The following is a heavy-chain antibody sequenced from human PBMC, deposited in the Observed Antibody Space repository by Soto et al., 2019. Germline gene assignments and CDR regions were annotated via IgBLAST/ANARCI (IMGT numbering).Heavy chain of an antibody. J-gene: IGHJ4*02. V-gene: IGHV1-18*01. CDR2: ISTYNANT. D-gene: IGHD3-9*01. CDR1: GYTFTKYG. CDR3: ARSRYFDWSTTTKYYFDY. Sequence: QVQLVQSGAEVKKPGASVKVSCKASGYTFTKYGISWVRQAPGQGLEWMGWISTYNANTNYAQKLQGRVTMTTDTSTRTAYRELRSLRSDDTAVYYCARSRYFDWSTTTKYYFDYWGQGTLVTVSS.